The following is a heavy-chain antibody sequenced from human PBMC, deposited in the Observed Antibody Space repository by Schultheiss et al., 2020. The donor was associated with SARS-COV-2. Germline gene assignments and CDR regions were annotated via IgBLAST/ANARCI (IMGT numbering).Heavy chain of an antibody. Sequence: GGSLRLSCAATGFTFNYYPMHWVRQAPGKGLEWVSSISSSSSYIYYADSVKGRFTISRDNAKNSLYLQMNSLRAEDTAVYYCARDQIGGYGLVGTAFGYWGQGTLVTVSS. V-gene: IGHV3-21*01. CDR2: ISSSSSYI. J-gene: IGHJ4*02. CDR1: GFTFNYYP. D-gene: IGHD1-26*01. CDR3: ARDQIGGYGLVGTAFGY.